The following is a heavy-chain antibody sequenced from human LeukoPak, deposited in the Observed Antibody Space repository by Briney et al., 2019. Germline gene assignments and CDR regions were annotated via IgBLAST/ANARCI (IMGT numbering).Heavy chain of an antibody. CDR1: GFTFDDYG. J-gene: IGHJ4*02. D-gene: IGHD1-26*01. Sequence: GGSLRLSCAASGFTFDDYGMSWVRQAPGKGLEWVSGVNWNGGSTGYADSVKGRFTISRDNAKNSLYLQMNSLRAEDTALYHCARSEGSDFDGSYDYWGQGTLVTVSS. CDR3: ARSEGSDFDGSYDY. V-gene: IGHV3-20*01. CDR2: VNWNGGST.